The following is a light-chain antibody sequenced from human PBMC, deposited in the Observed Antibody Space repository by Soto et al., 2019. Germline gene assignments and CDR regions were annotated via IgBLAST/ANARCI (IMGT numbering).Light chain of an antibody. Sequence: AVMTQSPLSLPVTLGQSASIACESSQSLMYRDGNTYLNWFHQRPGQSPRRLIYKVYNLDSGVPHRFSGSGSGTDFTREISGVEAEDVGVYYCMQATHWPYTFGQGTKLEIK. CDR2: KVY. J-gene: IGKJ2*01. V-gene: IGKV2-30*01. CDR3: MQATHWPYT. CDR1: QSLMYRDGNTY.